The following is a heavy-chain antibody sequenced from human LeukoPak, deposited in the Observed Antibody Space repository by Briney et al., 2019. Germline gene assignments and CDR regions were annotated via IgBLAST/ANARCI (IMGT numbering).Heavy chain of an antibody. CDR2: IYPGDSDT. CDR3: ARHRRGIFLDSSGWYPVWFDP. V-gene: IGHV5-51*01. J-gene: IGHJ5*02. Sequence: PGESLKISCKGSGYSFTSYWIGWVRPMPGKGLEWMGIIYPGDSDTRYSPSFQGQVTISADKSISTAYLQWSSLKASDTAMYYCARHRRGIFLDSSGWYPVWFDPWGQGTLVTVSS. CDR1: GYSFTSYW. D-gene: IGHD6-19*01.